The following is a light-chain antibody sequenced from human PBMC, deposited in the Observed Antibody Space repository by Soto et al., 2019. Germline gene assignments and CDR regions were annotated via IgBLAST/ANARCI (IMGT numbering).Light chain of an antibody. CDR3: QSYDSSLSGVV. J-gene: IGLJ2*01. Sequence: QSVLTQPPSVSGAPGQRVTISCTGSFSNIGAGYDVHWYQQLPGTAPKLLIYGNSNRPSGVPDRFSGAKSGTSASLAITGLQADGEADYYCQSYDSSLSGVVFVGGTKVTVL. CDR2: GNS. CDR1: FSNIGAGYD. V-gene: IGLV1-40*01.